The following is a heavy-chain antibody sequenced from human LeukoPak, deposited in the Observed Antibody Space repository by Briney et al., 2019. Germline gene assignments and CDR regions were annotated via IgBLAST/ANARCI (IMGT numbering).Heavy chain of an antibody. CDR3: TRGYGSSLGGY. V-gene: IGHV3-74*01. D-gene: IGHD3-16*01. CDR1: GFTFSSYW. J-gene: IGHJ4*02. CDR2: INSDGSGT. Sequence: QTGGSPRLSCAASGFTFSSYWMHWVRQAPGKGLVWVSRINSDGSGTSYADSVKGRFTISRDNAKNTLYLQMNSLRAEDTAVYYCTRGYGSSLGGYWGQGTLVTVSS.